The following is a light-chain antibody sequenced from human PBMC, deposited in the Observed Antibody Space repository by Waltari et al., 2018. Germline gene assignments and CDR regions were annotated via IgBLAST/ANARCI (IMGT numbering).Light chain of an antibody. CDR3: QAWDSITVV. J-gene: IGLJ2*01. CDR1: KLGDKF. Sequence: SYDLTQPPSVSVSPGQTATFTCSGDKLGDKFASWYQQRPGQSLLLVIYQDTKRPSGVSDRFSGSNSGNPATLTISGTQPLDEADYYCQAWDSITVVFGGGTKLTVL. CDR2: QDT. V-gene: IGLV3-1*01.